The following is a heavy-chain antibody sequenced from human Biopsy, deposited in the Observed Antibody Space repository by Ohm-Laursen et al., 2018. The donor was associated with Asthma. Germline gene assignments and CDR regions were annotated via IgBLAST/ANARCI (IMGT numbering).Heavy chain of an antibody. Sequence: SLRLSCAASGFRFSDYGMNWVRQAPGKGLEWVASISSGGGSRDYADSVKGRFTISRDNSKNTLYLQMNSLRAEDTAVYYCAKESRRDGYNRRNYYFDYWGQGTLVTVSS. CDR3: AKESRRDGYNRRNYYFDY. CDR2: ISSGGGSR. CDR1: GFRFSDYG. D-gene: IGHD5-24*01. J-gene: IGHJ4*02. V-gene: IGHV3-23*01.